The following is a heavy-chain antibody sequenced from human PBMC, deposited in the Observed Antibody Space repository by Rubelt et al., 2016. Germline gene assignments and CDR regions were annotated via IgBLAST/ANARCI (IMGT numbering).Heavy chain of an antibody. V-gene: IGHV3-23*01. CDR2: ISGSGGST. CDR3: SKVLVAGTYYYYGMDV. D-gene: IGHD6-19*01. Sequence: GKGLEWVSSISGSGGSTYYADSVKGRFTISRDNSKNKLYLQMNSMRAEDTAVYYCSKVLVAGTYYYYGMDVWGQGTTVTVSS. J-gene: IGHJ6*02.